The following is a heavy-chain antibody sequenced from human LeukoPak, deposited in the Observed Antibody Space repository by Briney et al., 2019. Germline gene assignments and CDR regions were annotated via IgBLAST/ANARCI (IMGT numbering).Heavy chain of an antibody. V-gene: IGHV4-61*03. D-gene: IGHD1-26*01. CDR3: ARAPGIVGTTPFGNY. CDR2: IYYSGST. Sequence: SEALSLTCSVFSGSVSSGSYYWSWIRQSPGKGLEWIGCIYYSGSTNYNPSLRGRVAMSIDTSKNHFSLRLISVTAADTAIYYCARAPGIVGTTPFGNYWGRGTLVTVSS. J-gene: IGHJ4*02. CDR1: SGSVSSGSYY.